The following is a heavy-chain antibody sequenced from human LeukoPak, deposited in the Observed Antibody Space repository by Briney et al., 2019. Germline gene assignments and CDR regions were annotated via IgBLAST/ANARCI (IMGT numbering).Heavy chain of an antibody. CDR3: ARVRVGGTFTYFDY. CDR1: GASVSSYY. D-gene: IGHD2/OR15-2a*01. CDR2: IHYSGNT. Sequence: SETLSLTCTVSGASVSSYYWSWIRQPPGKGLEWIGYIHYSGNTNHNPSLDSRATLSVDTSKNQFSLRLTSVNAADTAVYYCARVRVGGTFTYFDYWGQGTLVTV. V-gene: IGHV4-59*02. J-gene: IGHJ4*02.